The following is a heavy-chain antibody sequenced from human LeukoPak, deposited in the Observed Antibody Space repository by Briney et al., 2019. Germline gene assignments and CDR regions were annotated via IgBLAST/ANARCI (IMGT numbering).Heavy chain of an antibody. J-gene: IGHJ5*02. V-gene: IGHV3-21*01. CDR3: ARDPRYSSGWYVSWFDP. CDR1: GFTFSSYS. D-gene: IGHD6-19*01. CDR2: ISSSSSYI. Sequence: GGSLRLSCAASGFTFSSYSMNWVRQAPGKGLEWVSSISSSSSYIYYADSVKGRFTISRDNAKNTLYLQMNSLRAEDTAVYYCARDPRYSSGWYVSWFDPWGQGTLVTVSS.